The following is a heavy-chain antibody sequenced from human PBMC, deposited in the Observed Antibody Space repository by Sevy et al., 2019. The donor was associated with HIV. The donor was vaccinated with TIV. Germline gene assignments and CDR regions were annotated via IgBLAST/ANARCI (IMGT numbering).Heavy chain of an antibody. CDR3: VRGTYDFQTGYDNGPNY. CDR1: GFTFSGYW. J-gene: IGHJ4*02. CDR2: INQDGSEM. V-gene: IGHV3-7*03. Sequence: GGSLRLSCTASGFTFSGYWMAWVRQAPGKGLEWVANINQDGSEMLFVDSVQGRFTISRDNGNNLLYLQMNSLRDDDTAVYYCVRGTYDFQTGYDNGPNYWGQGTLVTASS. D-gene: IGHD3-9*01.